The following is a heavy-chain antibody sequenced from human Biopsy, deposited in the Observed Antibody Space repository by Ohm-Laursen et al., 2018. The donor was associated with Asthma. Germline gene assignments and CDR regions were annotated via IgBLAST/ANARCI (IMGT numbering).Heavy chain of an antibody. J-gene: IGHJ4*02. CDR1: GFTFDDYA. CDR3: AKGEWELLEANFDY. V-gene: IGHV3-9*01. D-gene: IGHD1-26*01. Sequence: SLRLSCSASGFTFDDYAVHWVRQAPGKGLEWVSGISWNSGSIGYADSVEGRFTISRDNAKNSLYLQMNSLRAEDTALYYCAKGEWELLEANFDYWGQGTLVTVSS. CDR2: ISWNSGSI.